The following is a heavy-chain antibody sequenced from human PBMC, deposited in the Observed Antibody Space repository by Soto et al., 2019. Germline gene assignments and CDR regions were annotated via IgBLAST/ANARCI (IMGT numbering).Heavy chain of an antibody. V-gene: IGHV3-7*01. CDR3: ARCHYVVGRLGVAYYFDY. Sequence: GGSLRLSCAASGFTFSSYWMSWVRQAPGKGLEWVANIKQDGSEKYYVNSVKGRFTISRDNAKNSLYLQMNSLRAEDTAVYYCARCHYVVGRLGVAYYFDYWGQGTLVTVSS. CDR2: IKQDGSEK. J-gene: IGHJ4*02. CDR1: GFTFSSYW. D-gene: IGHD3-10*02.